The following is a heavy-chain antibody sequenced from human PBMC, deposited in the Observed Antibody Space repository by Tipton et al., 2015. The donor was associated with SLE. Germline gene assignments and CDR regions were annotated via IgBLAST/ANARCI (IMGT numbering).Heavy chain of an antibody. CDR2: IYYSGST. Sequence: LRLSCTVSGGSISSSSYYWGWIRQPPVKGLEWIGSIYYSGSTYYNPSLKSRVTISVDTSKNQFSLKLSSVTAADTAVYYCARGGGSSGVFDYWGQGTLVTVSS. V-gene: IGHV4-39*07. CDR1: GGSISSSSYY. J-gene: IGHJ4*02. CDR3: ARGGGSSGVFDY. D-gene: IGHD6-19*01.